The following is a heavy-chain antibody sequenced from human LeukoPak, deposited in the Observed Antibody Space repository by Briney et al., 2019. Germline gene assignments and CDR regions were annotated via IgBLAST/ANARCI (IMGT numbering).Heavy chain of an antibody. CDR1: GYIFTTYA. V-gene: IGHV1-3*01. CDR2: INADDGNT. J-gene: IGHJ5*02. CDR3: ARGIVVKPSANWFDP. Sequence: EASVKVSCKTSGYIFTTYAIHWVRQAPGRGLEWMGLINADDGNTRYSQRFQGRVTITRDTSASTAYMELSSLRFEDTAVYYCARGIVVKPSANWFDPWGQGTPVTVSS. D-gene: IGHD2-2*01.